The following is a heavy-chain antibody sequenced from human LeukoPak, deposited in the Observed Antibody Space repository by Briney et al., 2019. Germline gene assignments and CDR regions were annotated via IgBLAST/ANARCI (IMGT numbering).Heavy chain of an antibody. CDR3: ARGDCSSTSCYGYYYYGMDV. V-gene: IGHV1-2*04. CDR1: GGTFSSYA. D-gene: IGHD2-2*01. J-gene: IGHJ6*02. CDR2: INPNSGGT. Sequence: ASVKVSCKASGGTFSSYAISWVRQAPGQGLEWMGWINPNSGGTNYAQKFQGWVTMTRDTSISTAYMELSRLRSDDTAVYYCARGDCSSTSCYGYYYYGMDVWGQGTTVTVSS.